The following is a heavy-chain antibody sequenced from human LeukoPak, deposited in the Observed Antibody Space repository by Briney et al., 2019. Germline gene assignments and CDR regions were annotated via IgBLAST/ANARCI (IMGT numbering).Heavy chain of an antibody. Sequence: ETLSLTCAVYGGSFSGYYWSWIRQPPGKGLEWIGEINHSGSTNYNPSLKSRVTISVDTSKNQFSLKLSSVTAADTAVYYRARGSYYDSSGYFLFDYWGQGTLVTVSS. V-gene: IGHV4-34*01. CDR3: ARGSYYDSSGYFLFDY. CDR1: GGSFSGYY. J-gene: IGHJ4*02. CDR2: INHSGST. D-gene: IGHD3-22*01.